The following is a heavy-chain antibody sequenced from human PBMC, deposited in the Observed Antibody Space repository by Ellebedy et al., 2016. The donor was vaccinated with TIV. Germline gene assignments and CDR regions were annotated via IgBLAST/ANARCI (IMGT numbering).Heavy chain of an antibody. J-gene: IGHJ5*02. Sequence: SQTLSLTCAIYGDSVSSNIATWNWIRQSPSRSLAWLGRTYYRSEWFNDYAISVKSRIAINSDTSKNQFSLHLKSVTPDDTAVYYCANIAAAGSLGSWGQGTLVTVSS. D-gene: IGHD6-13*01. CDR2: TYYRSEWFN. CDR1: GDSVSSNIAT. V-gene: IGHV6-1*01. CDR3: ANIAAAGSLGS.